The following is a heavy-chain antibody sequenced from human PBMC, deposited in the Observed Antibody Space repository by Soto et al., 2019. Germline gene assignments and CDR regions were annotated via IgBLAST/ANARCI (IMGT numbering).Heavy chain of an antibody. V-gene: IGHV3-53*01. CDR3: ARGGGPAATYLYYYYGMDV. Sequence: GGSLRLSCAASGFTVSGNYLTWVRQAPGKGLEWVSAIYSGGSTYYADSVKGRFTISRDNSKNTLYLQMNSLRAEDTAVYYCARGGGPAATYLYYYYGMDVWGPGTTVTVSS. CDR2: IYSGGST. J-gene: IGHJ6*02. CDR1: GFTVSGNY. D-gene: IGHD2-2*01.